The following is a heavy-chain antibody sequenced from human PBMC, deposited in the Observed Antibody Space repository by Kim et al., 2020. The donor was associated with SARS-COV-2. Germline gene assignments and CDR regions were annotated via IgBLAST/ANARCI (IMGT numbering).Heavy chain of an antibody. Sequence: SSYLYYPDSVKGLVTISRDNSKNSLYLQMNSLRAEDTAVYYCARGSWSAYWGQGTLVTVSS. CDR2: SSYL. D-gene: IGHD1-1*01. J-gene: IGHJ4*02. CDR3: ARGSWSAY. V-gene: IGHV3-21*01.